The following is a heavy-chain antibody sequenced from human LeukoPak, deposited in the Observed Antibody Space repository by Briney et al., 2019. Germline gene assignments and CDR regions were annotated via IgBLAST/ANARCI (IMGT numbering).Heavy chain of an antibody. D-gene: IGHD4-23*01. CDR1: GYTFTGYY. CDR2: INPNSGGT. Sequence: ASVKVSCKASGYTFTGYYMHWVRQAPGQGLEWMGWINPNSGGTNYAQKFQGRVTMTRDTSISTAYMVLSRLRSDDTAVYYCARDLDFTVVTPDYWGQGTLVTVSS. CDR3: ARDLDFTVVTPDY. V-gene: IGHV1-2*02. J-gene: IGHJ4*02.